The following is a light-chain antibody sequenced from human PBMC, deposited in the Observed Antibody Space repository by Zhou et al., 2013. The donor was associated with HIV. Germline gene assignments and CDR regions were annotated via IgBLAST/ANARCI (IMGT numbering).Light chain of an antibody. J-gene: IGKJ2*01. CDR1: QSVRSH. CDR3: QQYNDWPYT. V-gene: IGKV3-15*01. CDR2: GAS. Sequence: ERVMTQSPVTLSVSPGERATLSCRASQSVRSHLAWYQQKPGQAPRLLISGASTRATGIPARFSGSGSGTEFTLTITGLQSEDFAIYYCQQYNDWPYTFGQGTKLE.